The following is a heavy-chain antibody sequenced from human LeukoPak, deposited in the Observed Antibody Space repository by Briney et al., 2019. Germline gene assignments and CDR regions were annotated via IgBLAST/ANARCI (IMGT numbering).Heavy chain of an antibody. CDR1: GFTFDDYG. CDR3: ARAKSGIVGELDAFDI. Sequence: PGGSLRLSCAASGFTFDDYGMSWVRQAPGKGLEWVSGINWNGGSTGYADSVKGRFTISRDNAKNSLYLQMNSLRAEDTALYYCARAKSGIVGELDAFDIWGQGTMVTVSS. CDR2: INWNGGST. V-gene: IGHV3-20*04. J-gene: IGHJ3*02. D-gene: IGHD1-26*01.